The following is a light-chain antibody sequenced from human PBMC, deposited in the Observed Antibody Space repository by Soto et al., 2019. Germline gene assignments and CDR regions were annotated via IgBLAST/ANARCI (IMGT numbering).Light chain of an antibody. CDR1: SSDVGDYNY. J-gene: IGLJ2*01. CDR3: SSYASSTTVV. CDR2: DVS. Sequence: QSALTQPASVSGSPGQSITISCTGTSSDVGDYNYVSWYQQHPGKAPKLMIYDVSNRPSGVSNRFSGSKSGNTASLTISGLRAEDEADYYCSSYASSTTVVFGGGTKLTVL. V-gene: IGLV2-14*01.